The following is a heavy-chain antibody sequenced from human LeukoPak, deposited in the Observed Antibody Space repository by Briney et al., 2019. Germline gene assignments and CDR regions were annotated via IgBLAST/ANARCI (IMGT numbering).Heavy chain of an antibody. D-gene: IGHD5-24*01. V-gene: IGHV1-46*01. CDR2: IDPSGGST. Sequence: GASVKVSCKSSGYIFTRYYMHWVRQPPGQGLEWMGIIDPSGGSTSYAQNFQGGVTMTRDATTNTVYLELSSLRSEDTAVYYCARDFGEMPNYWGQGTLVTVSS. J-gene: IGHJ4*02. CDR3: ARDFGEMPNY. CDR1: GYIFTRYY.